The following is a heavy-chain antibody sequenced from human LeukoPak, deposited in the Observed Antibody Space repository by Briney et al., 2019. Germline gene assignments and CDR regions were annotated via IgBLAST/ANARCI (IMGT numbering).Heavy chain of an antibody. CDR1: GGSISSYY. CDR2: IYYSGST. Sequence: SETLSLTCTVSGGSISSYYWSWIRQPPGKGLEWIGYIYYSGSTNYNPSLKSRVTISVDTSKNQFSLKLSSVTAADTAVYCCAREALVRDSGMDVWGKGTTVTVSS. CDR3: AREALVRDSGMDV. D-gene: IGHD3-10*01. V-gene: IGHV4-59*01. J-gene: IGHJ6*04.